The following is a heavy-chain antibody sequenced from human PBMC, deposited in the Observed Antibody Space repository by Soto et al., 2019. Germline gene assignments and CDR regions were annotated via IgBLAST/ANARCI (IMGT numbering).Heavy chain of an antibody. CDR2: ISSSSSYI. J-gene: IGHJ6*02. V-gene: IGHV3-11*06. CDR3: ARDSEDTAMVIGGMDV. CDR1: GFTFSDYY. D-gene: IGHD5-18*01. Sequence: PGGSLRLSCAASGFTFSDYYMSWIRQAPGKGLEWVSYISSSSSYINYADSVKGRFTISRDNAKNSLYLQMNSLRAEDTAVYYCARDSEDTAMVIGGMDVWGQGTTVTVSS.